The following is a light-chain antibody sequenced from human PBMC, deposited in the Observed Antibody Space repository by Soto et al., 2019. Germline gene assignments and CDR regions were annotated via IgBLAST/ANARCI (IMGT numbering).Light chain of an antibody. Sequence: DLQMTQSPYILSASLGDSVTITFRASQTIDSWVAWYQQKPGKAPKLLVYVATSLESGFSSRFSGSGYGTDFTLSINNLQPDDFATYYCQQYNRLITFGQGTRLEIK. J-gene: IGKJ5*01. V-gene: IGKV1-5*01. CDR3: QQYNRLIT. CDR2: VAT. CDR1: QTIDSW.